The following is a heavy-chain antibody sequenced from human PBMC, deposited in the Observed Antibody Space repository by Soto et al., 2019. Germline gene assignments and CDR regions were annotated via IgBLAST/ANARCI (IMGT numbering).Heavy chain of an antibody. Sequence: GASVKVSCKASGGTFSSYAISWVRQAPGQGLEWMGGIIPIFGTANYAQKFQGRVTITADESTSTAYMELSSLRSEDTAVYYCARDYRGDTAMVTYWFDPWGQGTLVTVSS. J-gene: IGHJ5*02. CDR3: ARDYRGDTAMVTYWFDP. V-gene: IGHV1-69*13. D-gene: IGHD5-18*01. CDR1: GGTFSSYA. CDR2: IIPIFGTA.